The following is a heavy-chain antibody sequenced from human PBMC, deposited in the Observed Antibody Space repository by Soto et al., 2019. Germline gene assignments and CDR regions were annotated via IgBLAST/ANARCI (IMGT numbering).Heavy chain of an antibody. V-gene: IGHV3-30-3*01. J-gene: IGHJ6*02. CDR1: GLTFSSYA. D-gene: IGHD2-15*01. Sequence: GGSLRLSCAASGLTFSSYAMHWVRQAPGKGLEWVAVISYDGSNKYYADSVKGRFTISRDNSKNTLYLQMNSLRAEDTAGYYCARDHAAVGPRYYYNGMDVCGQGPTVTVYS. CDR2: ISYDGSNK. CDR3: ARDHAAVGPRYYYNGMDV.